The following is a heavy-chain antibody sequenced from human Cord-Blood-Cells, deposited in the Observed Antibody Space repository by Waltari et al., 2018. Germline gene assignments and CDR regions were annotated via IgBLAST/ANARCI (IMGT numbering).Heavy chain of an antibody. J-gene: IGHJ4*02. CDR2: ISSSSAST. D-gene: IGHD6-13*01. Sequence: EVQLLESGGGLVQPGGSLRLSCAASGFTFSSYAMSWVRQGPGKGLGWFSAISSSSASTYYANSVNGRFTISRDNSKTTLYLQMNSLRAEDTAVYYCAKDYLSSSWYDYWGQGTLVTVSS. V-gene: IGHV3-23*01. CDR1: GFTFSSYA. CDR3: AKDYLSSSWYDY.